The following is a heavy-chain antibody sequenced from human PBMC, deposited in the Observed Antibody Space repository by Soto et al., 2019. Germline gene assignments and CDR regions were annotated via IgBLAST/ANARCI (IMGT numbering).Heavy chain of an antibody. Sequence: QITLKESGPTLVRPAQTLTLTCGFSGFSLSSYGMGVAWIRQPPGKALEWIALIYWDDDMRYSLSLKDWLAISKDTSSNQVVLTITNMDPGDTATYFCAHAGDYDLLTFDHWGPGTLVTVSS. D-gene: IGHD4-17*01. CDR1: GFSLSSYGMG. J-gene: IGHJ4*02. CDR3: AHAGDYDLLTFDH. CDR2: IYWDDDM. V-gene: IGHV2-5*02.